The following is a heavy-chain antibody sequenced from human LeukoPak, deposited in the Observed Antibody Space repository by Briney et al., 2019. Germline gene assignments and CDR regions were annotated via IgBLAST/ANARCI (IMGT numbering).Heavy chain of an antibody. D-gene: IGHD2-15*01. V-gene: IGHV3-23*01. Sequence: GGSLRLSCAASGFTFSSYWMSWVRQAPGKGLEWVSAISGSGGSTYYADSVKGRFTISRDNSKNTLYLQMNSLRAEDTAVYYCGALGVAGYFDYWGQGTLVTVSS. J-gene: IGHJ4*02. CDR3: GALGVAGYFDY. CDR2: ISGSGGST. CDR1: GFTFSSYW.